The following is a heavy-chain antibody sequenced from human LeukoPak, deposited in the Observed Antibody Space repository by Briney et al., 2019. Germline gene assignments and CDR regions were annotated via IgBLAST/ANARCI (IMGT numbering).Heavy chain of an antibody. CDR2: IRYDGSNK. CDR1: GFTFSYYG. V-gene: IGHV3-30*02. Sequence: GGSLRLSCAASGFTFSYYGMHWVRQAPGKGLEWVAFIRYDGSNKYYADSVKGRFTISRDNSNHTLYLQMNSLRAEDTAVYYCAKDHLLYTSGWYPPDYWGQGTLVTVSS. J-gene: IGHJ4*02. CDR3: AKDHLLYTSGWYPPDY. D-gene: IGHD6-19*01.